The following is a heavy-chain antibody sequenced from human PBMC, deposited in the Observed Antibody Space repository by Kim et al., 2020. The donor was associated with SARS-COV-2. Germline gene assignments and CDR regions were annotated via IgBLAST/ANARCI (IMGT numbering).Heavy chain of an antibody. CDR2: IIPIFGTA. J-gene: IGHJ6*02. Sequence: SVKVSCKASGGTFSSYAISWVRQAPGQGLEWMGGIIPIFGTANYAQKFQGRVTITADESTSTAYMELSSLRSEDTAVYYCARSYGSGSYYNVEVYYYYGMDVWGQGTTVTVSS. V-gene: IGHV1-69*13. D-gene: IGHD3-10*01. CDR3: ARSYGSGSYYNVEVYYYYGMDV. CDR1: GGTFSSYA.